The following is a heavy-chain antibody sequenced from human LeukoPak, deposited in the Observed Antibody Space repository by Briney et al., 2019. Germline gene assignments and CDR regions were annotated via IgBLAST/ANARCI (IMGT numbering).Heavy chain of an antibody. Sequence: PSETLSLTCTVSGGSISSSSYYWGWIRQPPGKGLEWIGSIYYSGSTYYNPSLKSRVTISVDTPKNQFSLKLSSVTAADTAVYYCATTTIRLGYWGQGTLVTVSS. CDR2: IYYSGST. D-gene: IGHD1-26*01. CDR3: ATTTIRLGY. J-gene: IGHJ4*02. CDR1: GGSISSSSYY. V-gene: IGHV4-39*01.